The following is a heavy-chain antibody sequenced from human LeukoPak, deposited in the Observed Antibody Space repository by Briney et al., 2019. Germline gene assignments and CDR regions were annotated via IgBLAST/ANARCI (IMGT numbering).Heavy chain of an antibody. Sequence: GASVKVSCKASGGTFSSYAISWVRQAPGQGLEWMGGIIPIFGTANYAQKLQGRVTMTTDTSTSTAYMELRSLRSDDTAVYYCASGGAAAGTGDAEYFQHWGQGTLVTVSS. V-gene: IGHV1-69*05. CDR1: GGTFSSYA. J-gene: IGHJ1*01. D-gene: IGHD6-13*01. CDR2: IIPIFGTA. CDR3: ASGGAAAGTGDAEYFQH.